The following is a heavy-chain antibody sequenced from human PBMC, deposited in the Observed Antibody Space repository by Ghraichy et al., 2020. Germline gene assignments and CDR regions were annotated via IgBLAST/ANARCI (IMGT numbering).Heavy chain of an antibody. V-gene: IGHV5-51*01. CDR1: GYSFTSYW. CDR3: ARRPLQHYYGMDV. CDR2: IYPGDSDT. Sequence: GESLNISCKGSGYSFTSYWIGWVRQMPGKGLEWMGIIYPGDSDTRCSPSFQGQVTISADKSINTAYLQWSSLKASDTAMYYCARRPLQHYYGMDVWGQGTTVTVSS. D-gene: IGHD4-11*01. J-gene: IGHJ6*02.